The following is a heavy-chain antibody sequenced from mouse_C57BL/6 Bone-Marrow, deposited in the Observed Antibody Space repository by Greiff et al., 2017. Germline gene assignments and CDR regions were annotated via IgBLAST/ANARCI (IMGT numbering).Heavy chain of an antibody. CDR3: ASSFAY. CDR1: GYTFTSYT. V-gene: IGHV1-4*01. J-gene: IGHJ3*01. CDR2: INPSSGYT. Sequence: QVQLQQSGAELARPGASVKMSCKASGYTFTSYTMHWVHQRPGQGLEWIGYINPSSGYTKYNQKFKDKATLTADKSSSTAYMQLSSLTSEDSAVYYCASSFAYWGQGTLVTVSA.